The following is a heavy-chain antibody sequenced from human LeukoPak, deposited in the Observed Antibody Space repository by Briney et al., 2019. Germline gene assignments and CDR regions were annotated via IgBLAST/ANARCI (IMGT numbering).Heavy chain of an antibody. CDR2: LSGSGDAT. J-gene: IGHJ4*02. Sequence: QPGGSLRLSCAASGFTFSTYAMSWVRRAPGKGLEWVSSLSGSGDATYHAESVKGRFTMSRDNSENMVYLQMNSLGAEDTAVYYCAKGGPQLYYDSSGYYFLDYWGQGTLVTVSS. CDR3: AKGGPQLYYDSSGYYFLDY. V-gene: IGHV3-23*01. CDR1: GFTFSTYA. D-gene: IGHD3-22*01.